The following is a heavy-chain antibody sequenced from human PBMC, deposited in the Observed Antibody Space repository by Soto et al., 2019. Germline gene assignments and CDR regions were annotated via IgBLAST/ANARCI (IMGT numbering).Heavy chain of an antibody. J-gene: IGHJ4*02. CDR3: ARDLDYRVEDG. V-gene: IGHV4-4*02. CDR2: VFHSGGT. D-gene: IGHD3-9*01. Sequence: QVQLLESGPGLVEPSGTLSLTCAVSDGSVTSRDWWSWVRQPPGKELEWIGEVFHSGGTHYNPSLQSRVTMSVDKSKNQFSLKMTAVTAADTAVYYCARDLDYRVEDGWGQGTLVTVSS. CDR1: DGSVTSRDW.